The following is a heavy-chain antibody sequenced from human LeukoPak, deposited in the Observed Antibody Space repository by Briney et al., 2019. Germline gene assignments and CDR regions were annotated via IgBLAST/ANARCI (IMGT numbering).Heavy chain of an antibody. CDR2: IYSGGST. J-gene: IGHJ4*02. CDR3: ARLKGRGVIMN. D-gene: IGHD3-10*01. Sequence: GGSLRLSCAASGFTVSTNYMSWVRQAPGKGLEWVSVIYSGGSTYYADSVKGRFTISRDNSKNALYLQMNSLRAEDTAVYYCARLKGRGVIMNWGQGTLVTVSS. V-gene: IGHV3-66*04. CDR1: GFTVSTNY.